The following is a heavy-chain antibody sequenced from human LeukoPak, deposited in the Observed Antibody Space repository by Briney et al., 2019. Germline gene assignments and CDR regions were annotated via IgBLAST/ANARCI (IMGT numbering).Heavy chain of an antibody. CDR2: INPNSGGT. Sequence: GASVKVSCKASGYTFTGYYMHWVRQAPGQGLEGMGWINPNSGGTNYAQKFQGRVTMTRDTSISTAYMELSRLRSDDTAVYYCARDHPSRIAAAGTPDFDYWGQGTLVTVSS. J-gene: IGHJ4*02. V-gene: IGHV1-2*02. CDR3: ARDHPSRIAAAGTPDFDY. D-gene: IGHD6-13*01. CDR1: GYTFTGYY.